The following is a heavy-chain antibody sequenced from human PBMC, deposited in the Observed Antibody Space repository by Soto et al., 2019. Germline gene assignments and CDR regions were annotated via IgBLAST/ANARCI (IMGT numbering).Heavy chain of an antibody. Sequence: GGSLRLSCAASGFTFSSYAMSWVRQAPGKGLVWVSAISGSGGSTYYADSVKGRFTISRDNSKNTLYLQMNSLRAEDTAVYYCAKDTAAAAGTLDAFDIWGQGTMVTVSS. CDR2: ISGSGGST. CDR1: GFTFSSYA. V-gene: IGHV3-23*01. CDR3: AKDTAAAAGTLDAFDI. J-gene: IGHJ3*02. D-gene: IGHD6-13*01.